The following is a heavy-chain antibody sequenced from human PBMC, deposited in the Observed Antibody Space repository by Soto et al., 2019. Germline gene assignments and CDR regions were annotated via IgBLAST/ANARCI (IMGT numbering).Heavy chain of an antibody. CDR2: ISSNGGST. Sequence: EVQLVESGGGLVQPGGSLRLSCAASGFTFSSYAMHWVRQAPGKGLEYVSAISSNGGSTYYANSVKGRFTISRDNSKNTLYLQMGSLRAEDMAVYYGARLPVVVAAQGDDAFDIWGQGRMVTVAS. CDR3: ARLPVVVAAQGDDAFDI. J-gene: IGHJ3*02. D-gene: IGHD2-15*01. V-gene: IGHV3-64*01. CDR1: GFTFSSYA.